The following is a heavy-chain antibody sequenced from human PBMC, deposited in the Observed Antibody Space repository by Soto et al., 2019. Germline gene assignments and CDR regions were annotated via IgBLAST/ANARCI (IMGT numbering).Heavy chain of an antibody. D-gene: IGHD2-15*01. J-gene: IGHJ4*02. V-gene: IGHV3-30*18. CDR3: AKGYSGYCSGGSCRGNYFDY. CDR1: GFPFSSYG. Sequence: GGSMRLSWAASGFPFSSYGRHWVRQAPGKGLEWVAVISYDGSNKYYADSVKGRFTISRDNSKNTLYLQMNSLRAEDTDVYYCAKGYSGYCSGGSCRGNYFDYWGQGTLVTVSS. CDR2: ISYDGSNK.